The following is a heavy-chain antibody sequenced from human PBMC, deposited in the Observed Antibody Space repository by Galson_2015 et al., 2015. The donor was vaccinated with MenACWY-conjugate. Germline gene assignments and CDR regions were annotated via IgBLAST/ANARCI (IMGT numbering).Heavy chain of an antibody. CDR3: ARGDHSSSPEGYFTH. Sequence: SLRLSCAGSGFSFSSYWMTWVRQAPGKGLEWVANIRGDGSREYYVDSVKGRFTISRDNSKKKVYLQMNSLRSEDTAVYYCARGDHSSSPEGYFTHWGQGTLVIVSS. CDR2: IRGDGSRE. D-gene: IGHD6-6*01. CDR1: GFSFSSYW. J-gene: IGHJ1*01. V-gene: IGHV3-7*01.